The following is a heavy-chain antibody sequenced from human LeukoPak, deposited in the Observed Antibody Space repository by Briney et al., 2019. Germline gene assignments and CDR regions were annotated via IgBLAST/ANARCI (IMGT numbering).Heavy chain of an antibody. Sequence: SGPTLVKPTETLTPTCTFSGFSLSTSGVRVGWIRQPPGKALEWLALIYWDDDKRYSPSLRSRLTITKDTSKNHVVLTMTNMDPVDTATYYCAHVRWPSGHSDYWGQGTLVTVSS. V-gene: IGHV2-5*02. CDR1: GFSLSTSGVR. D-gene: IGHD6-19*01. CDR2: IYWDDDK. J-gene: IGHJ4*02. CDR3: AHVRWPSGHSDY.